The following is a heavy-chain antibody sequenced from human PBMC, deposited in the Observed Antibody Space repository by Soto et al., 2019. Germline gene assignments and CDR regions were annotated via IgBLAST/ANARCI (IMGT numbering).Heavy chain of an antibody. CDR1: GGSISSGGYY. J-gene: IGHJ6*02. CDR2: IYYSGST. V-gene: IGHV4-31*03. Sequence: PSETLSLTCTVSGGSISSGGYYWSWIRQHPGKGLEWIGYIYYSGSTYYNPSLKSRVTISVDTSKNQFSLKLSSVTAADTAVYYCARETIVGATKTYFDPNAGYYYYGMDVWGQGTTVTVSS. D-gene: IGHD1-26*01. CDR3: ARETIVGATKTYFDPNAGYYYYGMDV.